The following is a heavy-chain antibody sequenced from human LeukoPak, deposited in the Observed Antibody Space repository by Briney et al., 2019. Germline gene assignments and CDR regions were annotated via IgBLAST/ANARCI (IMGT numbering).Heavy chain of an antibody. J-gene: IGHJ6*02. D-gene: IGHD2-2*02. CDR1: GGSFSGYY. CDR3: ARGWGYCSSTSCYKIGYYYYGMDV. CDR2: INHSGST. V-gene: IGHV4-34*01. Sequence: PSETLSLTCAVYGGSFSGYYWSWIRQPPGKGLEWIGEINHSGSTNYNPSLKSRGTISVDTSKNQFSLKLSSVTAADTAVYYCARGWGYCSSTSCYKIGYYYYGMDVWGQGTTVTVSS.